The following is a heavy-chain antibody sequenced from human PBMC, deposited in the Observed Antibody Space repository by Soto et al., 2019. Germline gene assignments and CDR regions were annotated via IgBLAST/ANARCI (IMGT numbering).Heavy chain of an antibody. CDR3: ARVPGTGTYRGYRWFDP. D-gene: IGHD1-7*01. CDR2: TYYRSKWYN. V-gene: IGHV6-1*01. J-gene: IGHJ5*02. Sequence: QVQLQQSGPGLVKPSQTLSLTCAISGDSVSSNSAAWNWIRQSPSRGLEWLGRTYYRSKWYNDYAVSVKSRITLNPDTSKNQFSLQLNSVTPEDTAVYYCARVPGTGTYRGYRWFDPWGQGTLVTVSS. CDR1: GDSVSSNSAA.